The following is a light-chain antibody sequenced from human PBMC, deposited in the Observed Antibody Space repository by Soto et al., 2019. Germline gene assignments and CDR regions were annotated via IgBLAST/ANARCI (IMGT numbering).Light chain of an antibody. CDR1: SSDVGVYNY. CDR3: CSYAGSYTCV. Sequence: QSVLTQPRSVSGSPGQSVTISCTGTSSDVGVYNYVSWYQQYPGKAPKIMIYDVSKRPSGVPDRFSGSKSDNTASLTISRLQAEDAADYYCCSYAGSYTCVVGMGTKV. CDR2: DVS. V-gene: IGLV2-11*01. J-gene: IGLJ6*01.